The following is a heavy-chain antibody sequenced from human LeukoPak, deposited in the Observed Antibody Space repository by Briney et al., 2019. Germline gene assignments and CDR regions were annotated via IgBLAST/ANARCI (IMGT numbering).Heavy chain of an antibody. D-gene: IGHD6-13*01. J-gene: IGHJ4*02. CDR1: GFTFSSYW. CDR3: AKVGIAAADPFDS. Sequence: GGSLRLSCAASGFTFSSYWMSWVRQAPGKGLEWVANIKLDGSDKFYVESVKGRFTISRDNAKKSMYLQMNSLRAEDTAVYYCAKVGIAAADPFDSWGQGILVTVSS. V-gene: IGHV3-7*01. CDR2: IKLDGSDK.